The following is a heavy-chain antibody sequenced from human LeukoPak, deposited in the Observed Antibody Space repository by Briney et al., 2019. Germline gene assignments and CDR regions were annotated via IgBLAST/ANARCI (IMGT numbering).Heavy chain of an antibody. V-gene: IGHV3-30*04. J-gene: IGHJ3*02. CDR2: ISYDGSNK. CDR1: GFTFSSYA. Sequence: GGSLRLSCAASGFTFSSYAMHWVRQAPGKGLEWVAVISYDGSNKYYADSVKGRFTISRDNSKNTLYLQMNSLRAEDTAVYYCARDGIRMTTDAFDIWGQGTMVTVSS. CDR3: ARDGIRMTTDAFDI. D-gene: IGHD3-3*02.